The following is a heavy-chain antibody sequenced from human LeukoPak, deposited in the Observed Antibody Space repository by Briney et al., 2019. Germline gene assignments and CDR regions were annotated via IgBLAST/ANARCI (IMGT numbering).Heavy chain of an antibody. CDR2: IKQDGSEK. Sequence: GGSLRLSCAASVTFSNAWMSWVRQAPGKGLEWVANIKQDGSEKYYVDSVKGRFTISRDNAKNSLYLQMNSLRAEDTAVYYCARVQILTIDYWGQGTLVTVSS. V-gene: IGHV3-7*01. J-gene: IGHJ4*02. CDR1: VTFSNAW. CDR3: ARVQILTIDY. D-gene: IGHD3-9*01.